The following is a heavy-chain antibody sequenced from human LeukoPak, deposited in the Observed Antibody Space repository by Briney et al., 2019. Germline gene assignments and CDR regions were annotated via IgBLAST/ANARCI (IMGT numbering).Heavy chain of an antibody. D-gene: IGHD3-22*01. CDR2: VSYDGSNK. Sequence: GGSLRLSCVVSGFTFRTYAMHWVRQAPGKGLEWVAVVSYDGSNKYYADSVQGRFTISRDNSRNTLHLQMNSLRAEDTAVYYCARDTHYYDPSAYYSRGEYYHHGMDAWGQGTTVTASS. J-gene: IGHJ6*02. CDR3: ARDTHYYDPSAYYSRGEYYHHGMDA. V-gene: IGHV3-30-3*01. CDR1: GFTFRTYA.